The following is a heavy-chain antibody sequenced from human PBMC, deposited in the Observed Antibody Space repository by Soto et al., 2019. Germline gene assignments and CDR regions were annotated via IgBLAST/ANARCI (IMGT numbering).Heavy chain of an antibody. D-gene: IGHD5-12*01. Sequence: QITVKESGLTLVKPTETLTLTCTFSGFSLSRIGMGVGWIRQPPGKALEWLTLIYWDDDKRYSPSLSSRLTITKDPSKTQVDLTMTNMDPVDTATYYCARLTRGVYDLDRLWEKFDYWGQGALVTVS. CDR1: GFSLSRIGMG. CDR2: IYWDDDK. V-gene: IGHV2-5*02. J-gene: IGHJ4*02. CDR3: ARLTRGVYDLDRLWEKFDY.